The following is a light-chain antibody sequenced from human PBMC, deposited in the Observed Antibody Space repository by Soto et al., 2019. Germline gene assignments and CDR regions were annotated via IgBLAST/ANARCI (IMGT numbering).Light chain of an antibody. CDR1: SSDVGGYND. CDR3: CSYAGSYTVM. CDR2: DVN. Sequence: QSALTQPRSMSGSPGQSVTISCTGTSSDVGGYNDVSWYQQHPGKAPKVMIYDVNKRPSGVPDRVSGSKSDNTASLTISGLQAEDEADYYCCSYAGSYTVMFGGGTKLTVL. V-gene: IGLV2-11*01. J-gene: IGLJ3*02.